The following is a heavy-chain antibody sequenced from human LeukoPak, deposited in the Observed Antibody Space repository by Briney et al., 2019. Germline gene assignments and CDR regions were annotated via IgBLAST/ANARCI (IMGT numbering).Heavy chain of an antibody. D-gene: IGHD1-7*01. CDR2: ISYDGSNK. CDR3: AKDSAGWNYFY. Sequence: GGSLRLSCAASGFTFSSYGMHWVRQAPGKVLEWVAVISYDGSNKYYADSVKGRFTISRDNSKNTLYLQMNSLRAEDTAVYYCAKDSAGWNYFYWGQGTLVTVSS. V-gene: IGHV3-30*18. CDR1: GFTFSSYG. J-gene: IGHJ4*02.